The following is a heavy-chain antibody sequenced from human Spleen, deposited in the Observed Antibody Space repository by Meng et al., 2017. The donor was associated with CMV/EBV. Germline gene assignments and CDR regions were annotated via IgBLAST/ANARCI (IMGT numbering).Heavy chain of an antibody. CDR3: ARDHRRGDLRHWFFDL. Sequence: GSISSGDYYWSWIRQTPGQGLEWMGYINYSGITYYNPSLKSRVAISVDTSKKQFSLNLSSVTAADTAMYFCARDHRRGDLRHWFFDLWGRGTLVTVSS. D-gene: IGHD2-21*02. CDR1: GSISSGDYY. J-gene: IGHJ2*01. CDR2: INYSGIT. V-gene: IGHV4-30-4*08.